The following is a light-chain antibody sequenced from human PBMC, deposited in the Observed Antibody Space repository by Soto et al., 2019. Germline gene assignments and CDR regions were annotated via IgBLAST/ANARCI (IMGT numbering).Light chain of an antibody. CDR1: QTISSW. CDR3: QHYNSYSDA. J-gene: IGKJ1*01. Sequence: DSHRTQSPSTLSGCVGARATISCTASQTISSWLAWYQQKPGKAPKLLIYKASTLKSGVPSRFSGSGSGTEFTLTISSLQTDDFATYYCQHYNSYSDAFGQGTKVDIK. CDR2: KAS. V-gene: IGKV1-5*03.